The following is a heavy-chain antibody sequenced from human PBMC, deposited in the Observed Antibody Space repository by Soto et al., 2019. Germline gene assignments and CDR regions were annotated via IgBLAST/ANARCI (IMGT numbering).Heavy chain of an antibody. D-gene: IGHD3-22*01. V-gene: IGHV1-69*13. CDR3: ARDQYYDSSGYPYGMDV. Sequence: ASVKVSCKASGGTFSSYAISWVRQAPGQGLEWMRGIIPIFGTANYAQKFQGRVTITADESTSTAYMELSSLRSEDTAVYYCARDQYYDSSGYPYGMDVWGQGTTVTV. CDR1: GGTFSSYA. J-gene: IGHJ6*02. CDR2: IIPIFGTA.